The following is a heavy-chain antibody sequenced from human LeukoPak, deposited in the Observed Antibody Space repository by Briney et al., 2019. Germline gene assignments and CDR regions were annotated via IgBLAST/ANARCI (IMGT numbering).Heavy chain of an antibody. V-gene: IGHV3-30-3*01. Sequence: GGSLRLSCAASGFTFSSYAMHWVRQAPGKGLEWVAVISYDGSNKYYADSVKGRFTISRDNSKNTLYLQMNSLRAEDTAVYCCATTRYSSSWYFDYWGQGTLDTVSS. D-gene: IGHD6-13*01. CDR2: ISYDGSNK. CDR1: GFTFSSYA. CDR3: ATTRYSSSWYFDY. J-gene: IGHJ4*02.